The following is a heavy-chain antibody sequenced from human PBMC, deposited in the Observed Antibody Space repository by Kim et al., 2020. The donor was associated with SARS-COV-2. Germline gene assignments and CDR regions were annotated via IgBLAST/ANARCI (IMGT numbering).Heavy chain of an antibody. V-gene: IGHV3-23*05. Sequence: YYADVVKDRFIVSRDNSENTLYLQMNSLRVEDTALYYCARRAEADSNDYWGQGTLVIVST. J-gene: IGHJ4*02. CDR3: ARRAEADSNDY. D-gene: IGHD2-15*01.